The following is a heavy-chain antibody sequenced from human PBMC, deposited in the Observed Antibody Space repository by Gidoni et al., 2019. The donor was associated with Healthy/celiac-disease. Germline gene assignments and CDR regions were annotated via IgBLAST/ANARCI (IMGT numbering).Heavy chain of an antibody. Sequence: VQLVESGGGVVQPGRSLRLSCAASGFTFSSYGMRWVRQAPGTGLEWVAVIWDDGSKKYYADSVKGRFTNTRDNSKNTLYLKMNSLRAEDTAVYYCARAGGIVVVPAAKTPHFDYWGQGTLVTVSS. CDR1: GFTFSSYG. J-gene: IGHJ4*02. D-gene: IGHD2-2*01. V-gene: IGHV3-33*01. CDR2: IWDDGSKK. CDR3: ARAGGIVVVPAAKTPHFDY.